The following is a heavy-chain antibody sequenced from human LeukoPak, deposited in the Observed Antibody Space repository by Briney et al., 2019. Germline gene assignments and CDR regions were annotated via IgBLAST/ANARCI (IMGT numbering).Heavy chain of an antibody. D-gene: IGHD6-13*01. Sequence: GGSLRLSCAASGFTFDDYAMHWVRQAPGKGLEWVSGISWNSGSIGYADSVKGRFTISRDNAKNSLYLQMNSLRAEDTALYYCAKDMSSSFRFDHFDYWGQGTLVTVSS. CDR3: AKDMSSSFRFDHFDY. V-gene: IGHV3-9*01. CDR2: ISWNSGSI. J-gene: IGHJ4*02. CDR1: GFTFDDYA.